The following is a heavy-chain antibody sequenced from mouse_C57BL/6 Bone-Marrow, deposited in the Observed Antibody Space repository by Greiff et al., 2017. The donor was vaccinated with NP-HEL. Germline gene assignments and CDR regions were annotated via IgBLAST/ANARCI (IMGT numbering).Heavy chain of an antibody. V-gene: IGHV5-6*01. CDR3: ARHAPYDGYYGY. CDR2: ISSGGSYT. J-gene: IGHJ2*01. D-gene: IGHD2-3*01. CDR1: GFTFSSYG. Sequence: EVNVVESGGDLVKPGGSLKLSCAASGFTFSSYGMSWVRQTPDKRLEWVATISSGGSYTYYPDSVKGRFTISRDNAKNTLYLQMSSLKSEDTAMYYCARHAPYDGYYGYWGQGTTLTVSS.